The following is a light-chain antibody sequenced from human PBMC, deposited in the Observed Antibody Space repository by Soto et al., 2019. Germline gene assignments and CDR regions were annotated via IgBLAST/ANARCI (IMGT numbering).Light chain of an antibody. CDR2: GAS. CDR3: QQYGSSPT. J-gene: IGKJ1*01. Sequence: ENVLTQSPGPLSLSPGERATLSCRASQSVSSSYLAWYQQKPGQAPRLLMYGASSRVTGIPDRFSGSGSGTDFTLTISRLEPEDFAVYYCQQYGSSPTFGQGTKVEIK. V-gene: IGKV3-20*01. CDR1: QSVSSSY.